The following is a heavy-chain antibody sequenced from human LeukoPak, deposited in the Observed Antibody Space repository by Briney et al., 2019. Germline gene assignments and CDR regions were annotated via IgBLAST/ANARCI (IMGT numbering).Heavy chain of an antibody. CDR1: GFTFSSYG. V-gene: IGHV3-33*01. D-gene: IGHD3-10*01. J-gene: IGHJ4*02. CDR3: ARDLYYGSGSYYPKYYFDY. Sequence: GGSLRLSCAASGFTFSSYGMHWVRQAPGKGLEWVAVIWYDGSNKYYADPVKGRFTISRDNSKNTLYLQMNSLRAEDTAVYYCARDLYYGSGSYYPKYYFDYWGQGTLVTVSS. CDR2: IWYDGSNK.